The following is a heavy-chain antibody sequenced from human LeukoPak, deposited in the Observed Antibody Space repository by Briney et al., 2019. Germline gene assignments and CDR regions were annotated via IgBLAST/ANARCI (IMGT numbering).Heavy chain of an antibody. Sequence: SETLSLTCTVSGGSISSGGYYWSWLRQHPGKGLEWIGYIYYSGSTYYNPSLKSRVTISVDTSKNQFSLKLSSVTAADTAVYYCARLYYCGGDCYAGVWYFDLWGRGTLVTVSS. CDR2: IYYSGST. V-gene: IGHV4-31*03. CDR3: ARLYYCGGDCYAGVWYFDL. CDR1: GGSISSGGYY. D-gene: IGHD2-21*02. J-gene: IGHJ2*01.